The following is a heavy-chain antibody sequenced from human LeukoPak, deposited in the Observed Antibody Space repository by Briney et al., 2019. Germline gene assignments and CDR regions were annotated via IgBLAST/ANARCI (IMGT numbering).Heavy chain of an antibody. CDR3: ARESYCSGGSCYSGRAFDI. J-gene: IGHJ3*02. Sequence: PGGSLRLSCAASGFTFSSYWMHWVRHAPGKGLVWVSRIKTAGSRTSYADSVKGRFTISRDNAKNTLYLQMNSLRAEDTAVYYCARESYCSGGSCYSGRAFDIWGQGTMVTVSS. V-gene: IGHV3-74*01. CDR1: GFTFSSYW. D-gene: IGHD2-15*01. CDR2: IKTAGSRT.